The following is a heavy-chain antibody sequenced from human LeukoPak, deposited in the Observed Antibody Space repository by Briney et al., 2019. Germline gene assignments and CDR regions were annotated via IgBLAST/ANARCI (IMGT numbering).Heavy chain of an antibody. J-gene: IGHJ4*02. V-gene: IGHV3-66*01. D-gene: IGHD2-15*01. CDR3: ARGGGIGYYAY. CDR1: GFSVSSSY. CDR2: IYSGGTT. Sequence: GGSLRLSCAASGFSVSSSYMSGVRQAPGTGLQWVSTIYSGGTTHYPDSLKGRFTIARDNSKNALYLQMNNLRAEDTAVYYCARGGGIGYYAYWGLGTLVTVSS.